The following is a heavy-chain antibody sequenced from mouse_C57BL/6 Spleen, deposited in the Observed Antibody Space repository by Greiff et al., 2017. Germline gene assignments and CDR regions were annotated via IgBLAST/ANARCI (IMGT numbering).Heavy chain of an antibody. Sequence: VQLQQSGAELVKPGASVKLSCTASGLNIKDYYMHWVKQRTEQGLEWIGRIDPEDGESKYAPKFQGKATITSDTSSNTADLQLSSLTSEDTAVYYCAYGGYAMDYWGKGTSVTVSS. V-gene: IGHV14-2*01. CDR1: GLNIKDYY. CDR3: AYGGYAMDY. J-gene: IGHJ4*01. CDR2: IDPEDGES. D-gene: IGHD1-1*01.